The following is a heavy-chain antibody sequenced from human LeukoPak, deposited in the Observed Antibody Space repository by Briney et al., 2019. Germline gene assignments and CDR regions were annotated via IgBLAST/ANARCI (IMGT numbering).Heavy chain of an antibody. J-gene: IGHJ4*02. Sequence: PGGSLRLSCAASGFTFSSYAMSWVRQAPGKGLEWVSVIYSGGSTYYADSVKGRFTISRDNSKNTLYLQMNSLRAEDTAVYYCARDTGYSSGRGNVDYWGQGTLVTVSS. V-gene: IGHV3-66*01. CDR3: ARDTGYSSGRGNVDY. D-gene: IGHD6-19*01. CDR2: IYSGGST. CDR1: GFTFSSYA.